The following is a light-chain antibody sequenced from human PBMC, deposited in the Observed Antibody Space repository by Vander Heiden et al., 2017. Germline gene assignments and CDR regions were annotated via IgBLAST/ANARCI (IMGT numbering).Light chain of an antibody. CDR2: GAS. J-gene: IGKJ1*01. CDR1: QSVSSSY. V-gene: IGKV3-20*01. CDR3: QQYGSL. Sequence: EIVLTQSPGTLSLSPGERATLSCRASQSVSSSYLACYQQKPGQAPRLLIYGASSRATGIPDRFSGSGSGTDFTLTISRLEPEDFAVYYCQQYGSLFGQGTKVEIK.